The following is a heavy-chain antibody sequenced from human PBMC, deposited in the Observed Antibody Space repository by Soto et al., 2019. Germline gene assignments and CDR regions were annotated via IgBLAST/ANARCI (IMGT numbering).Heavy chain of an antibody. V-gene: IGHV4-4*02. CDR2: ISHSGNT. CDR3: GIVDMIMFGGITGPTDAFNR. Sequence: SETLSLTCAVSGGSISSGNWWSWVRQSPRKGLEWIGEISHSGNTNHNPSLKSRVTISIDKSKNQFSLRLTSVTAADTAVYYCGIVDMIMFGGITGPTDAFNRWGQGTMV. D-gene: IGHD3-16*01. CDR1: GGSISSGNW. J-gene: IGHJ3*01.